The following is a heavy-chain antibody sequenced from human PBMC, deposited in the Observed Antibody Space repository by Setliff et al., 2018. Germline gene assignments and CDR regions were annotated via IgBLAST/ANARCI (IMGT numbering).Heavy chain of an antibody. D-gene: IGHD1-26*01. CDR3: ARSSRRGYYHQRDSFDL. J-gene: IGHJ3*01. Sequence: ASVKVSCKVSGYDFRGHGINWVRQAPGQGPEWMGWISPYSGSASYAEKVQDRVTMTADTSTNTAYLEVRSLRSDDTAISYCARSSRRGYYHQRDSFDLWGQGTRVTVS. CDR1: GYDFRGHG. V-gene: IGHV1-18*01. CDR2: ISPYSGSA.